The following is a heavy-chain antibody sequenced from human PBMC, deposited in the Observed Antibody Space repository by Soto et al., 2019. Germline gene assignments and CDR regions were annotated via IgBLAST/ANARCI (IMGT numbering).Heavy chain of an antibody. CDR1: GFTFSLYS. CDR2: ISRSSTGI. Sequence: EVQLVESGGGLVQPGGSLRLSCAASGFTFSLYSMSWVRQAPGKGLAWVSYISRSSTGIYYADSVKGRFTISRDDATNSMHLQMNSLRDGDTAVYYCARAVTWGLDVWGHGTTVSISS. V-gene: IGHV3-48*02. D-gene: IGHD3-10*01. CDR3: ARAVTWGLDV. J-gene: IGHJ6*02.